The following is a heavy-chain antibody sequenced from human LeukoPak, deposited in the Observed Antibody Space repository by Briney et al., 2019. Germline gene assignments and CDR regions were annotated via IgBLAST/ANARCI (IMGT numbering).Heavy chain of an antibody. CDR1: RHPYTRYY. V-gene: IGHV1-2*02. CDR2: INPNSGGP. CDR3: ARVVSSVWRNWCPS. J-gene: IGHJ5*01. Sequence: GASVKVSYNASRHPYTRYYVHWVRRAPGQGLEWMGWINPNSGGPNYAQKFQGRVTMTRDTSISTAYMEMSRLRSDDTAVYYCARVVSSVWRNWCPSWVQGSLVTVSS. D-gene: IGHD2-21*01.